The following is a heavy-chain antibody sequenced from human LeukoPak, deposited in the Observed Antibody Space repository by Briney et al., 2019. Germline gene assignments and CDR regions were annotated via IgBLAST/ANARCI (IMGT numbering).Heavy chain of an antibody. V-gene: IGHV6-1*01. CDR1: GDSVSSNSAA. J-gene: IGHJ6*02. CDR2: TYYRSKWYN. D-gene: IGHD3-9*01. Sequence: KPSQTLSLTCAISGDSVSSNSAAWNWIRQSPSRGLEWLGRTYYRSKWYNDYAVSVKSRITINPDTSKNQFSLQLNSVTPEDTAVYYCARAPRGYDILTGYPYYYYGMDVWGQGTTVTVSS. CDR3: ARAPRGYDILTGYPYYYYGMDV.